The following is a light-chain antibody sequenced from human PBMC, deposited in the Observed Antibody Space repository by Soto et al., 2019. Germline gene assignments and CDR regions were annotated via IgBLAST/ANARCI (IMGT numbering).Light chain of an antibody. J-gene: IGLJ1*01. V-gene: IGLV1-36*01. CDR3: AAWDASLSACV. CDR2: YDD. CDR1: SSNIGNNV. Sequence: QSVLTQPPSVSEAPRQRVTMSCSGSSSNIGNNVVSWYQQLPGKAPKLLIHYDDVLPSGVSHRFSGSKSGTSASLAISGLQSEDEAIYYCAAWDASLSACVFGNGTKVTVL.